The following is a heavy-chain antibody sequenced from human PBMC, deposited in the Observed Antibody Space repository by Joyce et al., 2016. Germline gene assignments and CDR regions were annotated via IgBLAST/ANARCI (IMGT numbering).Heavy chain of an antibody. D-gene: IGHD3-10*01. V-gene: IGHV3-15*01. CDR2: IKSKTSGETT. Sequence: EVQVAEYGGGLVKPGGSLRLSCAASGFTFNVAWMTWVRQAPGKGLEWVGRIKSKTSGETTGYAAPVKGRFTISRDDSKNMVSLQMNGLRTEDTAVYFCAADVAEVGFGELDHWGQGTLVTVSS. J-gene: IGHJ4*02. CDR1: GFTFNVAW. CDR3: AADVAEVGFGELDH.